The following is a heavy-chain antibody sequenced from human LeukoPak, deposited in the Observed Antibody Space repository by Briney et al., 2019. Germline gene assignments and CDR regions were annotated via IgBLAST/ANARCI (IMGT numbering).Heavy chain of an antibody. CDR2: IYTSGST. D-gene: IGHD6-13*01. CDR3: ARGRGIAALHYFDY. Sequence: SQTLSLTCTVSGGSISSGSYYWSWIRQPAGKGLEWIGRIYTSGSTNYNPSLKSRVTISVDTSKNQFSLKLSSVIAADTAVYYCARGRGIAALHYFDYWGQGTLVTVSS. CDR1: GGSISSGSYY. V-gene: IGHV4-61*02. J-gene: IGHJ4*02.